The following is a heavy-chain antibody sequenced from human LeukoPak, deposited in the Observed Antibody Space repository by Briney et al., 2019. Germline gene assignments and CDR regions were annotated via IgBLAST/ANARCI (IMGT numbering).Heavy chain of an antibody. V-gene: IGHV1-18*01. Sequence: PRASVKVSCKASGYTFTSYGISWVRQAPGQGLEWMGWISAYNGNTNYAQKLQGRVTMTTDTSTSTAYMELRSLRSDDTAVYYCARDNRVLWDQLDYYYYGMDVWGQGTTVTVSS. D-gene: IGHD1-26*01. J-gene: IGHJ6*02. CDR1: GYTFTSYG. CDR3: ARDNRVLWDQLDYYYYGMDV. CDR2: ISAYNGNT.